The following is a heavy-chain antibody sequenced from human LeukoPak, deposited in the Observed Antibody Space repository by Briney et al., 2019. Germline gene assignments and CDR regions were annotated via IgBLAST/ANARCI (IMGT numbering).Heavy chain of an antibody. J-gene: IGHJ4*02. CDR1: GYTFTGYY. CDR2: INPNSGGT. Sequence: ASVTVSCKASGYTFTGYYMHWVRQAPGQGLEWMGWINPNSGGTNYAQNFQGRVTVTRDTSISTAYMEVSRLRSDDTAVYYCAREDSSGYDYWGQGTLVTVSS. V-gene: IGHV1-2*02. D-gene: IGHD3-22*01. CDR3: AREDSSGYDY.